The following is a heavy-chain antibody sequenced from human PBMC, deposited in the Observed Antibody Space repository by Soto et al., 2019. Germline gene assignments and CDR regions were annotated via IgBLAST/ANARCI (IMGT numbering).Heavy chain of an antibody. CDR2: ITPMFGAP. CDR3: ARVFTARWFDP. D-gene: IGHD6-6*01. J-gene: IGHJ5*02. V-gene: IGHV1-69*06. CDR1: GGPFSSYA. Sequence: QVQLVQSGAEVKKPGSSVKVSCTASGGPFSSYAINWVRQAPGQGLEWMGVITPMFGAPHYAQNFKGRITITADKSTNTAYMEPSSLTSGDTAVYFCARVFTARWFDPCGQGTLVTVSS.